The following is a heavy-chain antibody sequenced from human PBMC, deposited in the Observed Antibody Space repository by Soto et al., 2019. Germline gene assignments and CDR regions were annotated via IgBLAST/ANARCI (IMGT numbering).Heavy chain of an antibody. CDR3: AKTREYSSSSHYYYYGMDV. Sequence: EVQLVESGGGLVQPGRSLRLSCAASGFTFDDYAMHWVRQAPGKGLEWVSGISWNSGSIGYADSVKGRFTISRDNAKNSLYLQMNSLRAEDTALYYCAKTREYSSSSHYYYYGMDVWGQGTTVTVSS. CDR2: ISWNSGSI. V-gene: IGHV3-9*01. CDR1: GFTFDDYA. J-gene: IGHJ6*02. D-gene: IGHD6-6*01.